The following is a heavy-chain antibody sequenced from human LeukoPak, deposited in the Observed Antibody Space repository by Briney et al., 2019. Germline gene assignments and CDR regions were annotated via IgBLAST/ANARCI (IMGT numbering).Heavy chain of an antibody. CDR2: IGTAGET. Sequence: PGGSLRLSCAASGFTFSRYDMHWVRHATGKGLEWVSAIGTAGETYYPGSVKGRFTISIEKAKNSLYLQMNSLRAGDTAVYYCAFGREGYTGRYWGQGTLVTVSS. J-gene: IGHJ4*02. D-gene: IGHD5-24*01. V-gene: IGHV3-13*04. CDR1: GFTFSRYD. CDR3: AFGREGYTGRY.